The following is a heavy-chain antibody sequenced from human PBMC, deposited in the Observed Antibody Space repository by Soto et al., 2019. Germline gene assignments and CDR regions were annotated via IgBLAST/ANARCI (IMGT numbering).Heavy chain of an antibody. CDR2: ISHSGST. D-gene: IGHD3-3*01. J-gene: IGHJ4*02. CDR3: TRGQDFWWGDY. Sequence: QVQLQQWGAGLLKPSETLSLTCAVSGRSSGDYYWSWIRQPPGKGLEWIGEISHSGSTKYNPSLKSRVTISIDTSKNKFSLKLSSVTAADTAAYYCTRGQDFWWGDYWGQGTLVTVSS. CDR1: GRSSGDYY. V-gene: IGHV4-34*01.